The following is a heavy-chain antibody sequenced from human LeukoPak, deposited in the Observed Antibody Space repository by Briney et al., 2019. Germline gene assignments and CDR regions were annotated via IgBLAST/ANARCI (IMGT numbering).Heavy chain of an antibody. CDR2: TYYSGST. CDR3: ARAGQFIAARPITFDY. D-gene: IGHD6-6*01. Sequence: SETLSLTCTVSGGSISNYYWSWIRQPPGKGLEWIGYTYYSGSTNHNPSLKSRVTISVDTSKNQFSLKLSSVTAADTAVYYCARAGQFIAARPITFDYWGQGTLVTVSS. V-gene: IGHV4-59*01. CDR1: GGSISNYY. J-gene: IGHJ4*02.